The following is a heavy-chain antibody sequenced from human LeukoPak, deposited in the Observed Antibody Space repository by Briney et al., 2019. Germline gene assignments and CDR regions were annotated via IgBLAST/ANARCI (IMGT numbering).Heavy chain of an antibody. D-gene: IGHD1-26*01. V-gene: IGHV3-7*05. J-gene: IGHJ3*02. Sequence: GGSLRLSCAASRFTFSNYWMSWVRQAPGKGLEWVANIKQDGGEKNCVDSVKGRFTISRDNAKNSLYLQMNSLRVEDTAVYYCARDHLREGATGASEIWGQGTMVTVSS. CDR2: IKQDGGEK. CDR3: ARDHLREGATGASEI. CDR1: RFTFSNYW.